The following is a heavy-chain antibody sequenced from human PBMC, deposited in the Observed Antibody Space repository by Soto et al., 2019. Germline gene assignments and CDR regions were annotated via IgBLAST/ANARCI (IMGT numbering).Heavy chain of an antibody. V-gene: IGHV4-59*01. CDR2: IYYSGST. CDR3: ARAVLPATAPFDY. CDR1: GGSISNYY. D-gene: IGHD2-2*01. Sequence: SETLSLTCIVSGGSISNYYWSWIRQPPGKGLEWIGYIYYSGSTNYNPSLQSRVSISVDTSKNQFSLKLSSVTAADTAVYYCARAVLPATAPFDYWGQGTLVTVSS. J-gene: IGHJ4*02.